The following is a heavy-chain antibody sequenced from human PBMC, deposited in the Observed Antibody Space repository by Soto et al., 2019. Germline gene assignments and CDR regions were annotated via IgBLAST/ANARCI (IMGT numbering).Heavy chain of an antibody. J-gene: IGHJ5*02. D-gene: IGHD1-20*01. CDR2: IIPIFGTA. CDR3: ARDRYNWNGWFDP. V-gene: IGHV1-69*13. CDR1: GGTFSSYA. Sequence: SVKVSCKASGGTFSSYAISWVRQAPGQGLEWMGGIIPIFGTANYAQKFQGRVTITADESTSTAYMELSSLRSEDTAVYYCARDRYNWNGWFDPWGQGTLVTVSS.